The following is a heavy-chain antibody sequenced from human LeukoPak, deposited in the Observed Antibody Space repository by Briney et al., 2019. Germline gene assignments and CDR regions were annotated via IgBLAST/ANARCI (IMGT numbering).Heavy chain of an antibody. CDR1: GGSISSYY. V-gene: IGHV4-59*01. CDR3: ARGRIAVAGSYYFDY. D-gene: IGHD6-19*01. Sequence: SETLSLICTVSGGSISSYYWSWIRQPPGKTLEWIGYIYYSGSTNYNPSHRSRATISVDTSRNQFSLKLTSVTAVDAAVYYCARGRIAVAGSYYFDYWGQGTLVTVSS. CDR2: IYYSGST. J-gene: IGHJ4*02.